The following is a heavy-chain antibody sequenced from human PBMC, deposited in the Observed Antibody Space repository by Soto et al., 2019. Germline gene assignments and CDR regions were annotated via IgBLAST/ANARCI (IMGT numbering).Heavy chain of an antibody. Sequence: QITLKESGPTLVKPTQTLTLTCTFPGFSFSSIGEGVGWIRQPPGKALEWLALIYWDDDKRYSPSLKSTLTIIKDISKHQVVLTMTNMHPVDTATYYCVQSRCGGDCLQSYSSHSYYGLDVWGQGTTVTVSS. D-gene: IGHD2-21*02. CDR2: IYWDDDK. J-gene: IGHJ6*02. CDR3: VQSRCGGDCLQSYSSHSYYGLDV. V-gene: IGHV2-5*02. CDR1: GFSFSSIGEG.